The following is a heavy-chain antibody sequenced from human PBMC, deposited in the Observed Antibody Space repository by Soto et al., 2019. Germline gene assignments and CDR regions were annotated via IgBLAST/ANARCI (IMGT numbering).Heavy chain of an antibody. D-gene: IGHD3-22*01. CDR1: GYTFTGYY. CDR2: INPNSGGT. V-gene: IGHV1-2*02. CDR3: ARHGPRVYYDNSDYYYYGMDV. J-gene: IGHJ6*02. Sequence: ASVKVSCKASGYTFTGYYMHWVRQAPGQGLEWMGWINPNSGGTNYAQKFQGRVTMTRDTSISTAYMELSRLRSDDTAVYYCARHGPRVYYDNSDYYYYGMDVWGQGTTVTVSS.